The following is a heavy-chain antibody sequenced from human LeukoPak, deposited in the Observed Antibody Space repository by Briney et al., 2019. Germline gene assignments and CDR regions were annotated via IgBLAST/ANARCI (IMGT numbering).Heavy chain of an antibody. CDR2: VHHSGST. CDR3: AADYTRSFRS. J-gene: IGHJ5*02. Sequence: SETLSLTCAVYGGSFSDYFWSWFRQPPEKGLEWIGEVHHSGSTNYNPSLKSRVVISVDTSKNQFSLRLNSVSAADTAMYYCAADYTRSFRSWGQGTLVTVSS. D-gene: IGHD4/OR15-4a*01. V-gene: IGHV4-34*01. CDR1: GGSFSDYF.